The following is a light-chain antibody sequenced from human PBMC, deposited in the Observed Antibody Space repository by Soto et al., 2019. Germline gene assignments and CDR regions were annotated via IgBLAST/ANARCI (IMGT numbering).Light chain of an antibody. Sequence: DIQMTQSPSSLSASVGDRVTITCRASQSISSYLNWYQQKPGKAPKLLIYAASSLQSGDPSRFSGSGSETDVNLTISSLQPEDYATYYCQQSYSTPLTFGGGNKVEIK. CDR2: AAS. J-gene: IGKJ4*02. CDR3: QQSYSTPLT. CDR1: QSISSY. V-gene: IGKV1-39*01.